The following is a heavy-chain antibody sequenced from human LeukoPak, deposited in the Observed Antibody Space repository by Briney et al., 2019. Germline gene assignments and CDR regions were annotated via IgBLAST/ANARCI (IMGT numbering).Heavy chain of an antibody. Sequence: ETLSLTCTVSGGSISTYYWNWIRQPPGKGLEWVANIKQDGSEKYYVDSVKGRFTISRDNAKNSLYLQMNSLRAEDTAVYYCAREGKGINAFDIWGQGTMVTVSS. J-gene: IGHJ3*02. CDR1: GGSISTYY. CDR3: AREGKGINAFDI. V-gene: IGHV3-7*01. CDR2: IKQDGSEK. D-gene: IGHD1-14*01.